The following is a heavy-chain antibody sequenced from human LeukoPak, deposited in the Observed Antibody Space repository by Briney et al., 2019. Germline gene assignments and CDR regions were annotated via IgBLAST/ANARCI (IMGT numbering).Heavy chain of an antibody. CDR1: GGSISSYH. CDR2: IYYTGSS. J-gene: IGHJ4*02. CDR3: ARSIGSYQPDY. D-gene: IGHD1-26*01. V-gene: IGHV4-59*08. Sequence: SETLSLTCTVSGGSISSYHWSWIRQPPGKGLEWIGYIYYTGSSNYNPSLRSRVTMSVDTSNNQFSLRLTSVTAADTAVYYCARSIGSYQPDYWGQGTLVTVSS.